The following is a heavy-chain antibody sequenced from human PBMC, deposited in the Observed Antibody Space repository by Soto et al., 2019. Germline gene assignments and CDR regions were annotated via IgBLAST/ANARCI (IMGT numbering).Heavy chain of an antibody. CDR3: ARRDYSFSFDY. CDR2: INHSGST. V-gene: IGHV4-34*01. Sequence: SETLSLTCAVYGGSFTGYYWSWIRQPPGKGLEWIGEINHSGSTNYNPSLKSRVTISVDTSKNQFSLKLSSVTAADTAVYYCARRDYSFSFDYWGQGTLVTVSS. CDR1: GGSFTGYY. D-gene: IGHD4-4*01. J-gene: IGHJ4*02.